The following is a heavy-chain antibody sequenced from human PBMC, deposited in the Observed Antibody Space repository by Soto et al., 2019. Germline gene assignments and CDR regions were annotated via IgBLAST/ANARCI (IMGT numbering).Heavy chain of an antibody. CDR3: ARELHGGSYGMDV. V-gene: IGHV3-13*01. CDR1: GFTFSNYD. Sequence: EVPLVESGGGLVQPGGSLRLSCAASGFTFSNYDMHWVRQVTGKGLEWVSGITTAGDTYYPGSVTARFTISREKAKNSLYLQMNSLSAGDTAVYDCARELHGGSYGMDVWGQGTTVTVSS. J-gene: IGHJ6*02. CDR2: ITTAGDT.